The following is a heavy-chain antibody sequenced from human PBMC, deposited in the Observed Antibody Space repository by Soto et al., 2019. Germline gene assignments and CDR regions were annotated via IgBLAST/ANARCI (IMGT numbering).Heavy chain of an antibody. V-gene: IGHV4-34*01. D-gene: IGHD1-26*01. CDR3: ASRLKWELLSVFDY. CDR2: INHSGST. J-gene: IGHJ4*02. Sequence: QVQLQQWGAGLLKPSETLSLTCAVYGGSFSGYYWSWIRQPPGKGLEWIGQINHSGSTNYNPSLNSLVTISVDTAKNQFPLKLSSVTAADTAVYYCASRLKWELLSVFDYWGQGTLVTVSS. CDR1: GGSFSGYY.